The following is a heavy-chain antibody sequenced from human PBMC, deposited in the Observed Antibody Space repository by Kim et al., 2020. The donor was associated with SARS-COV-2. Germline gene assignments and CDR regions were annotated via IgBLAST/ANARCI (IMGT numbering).Heavy chain of an antibody. CDR3: ARASGRYCSVINNWLDP. V-gene: IGHV3-23*01. Sequence: SVKGRFTISRDNSKNTLYLQMNSLRAGDTAIYYCARASGRYCSVINNWLDPWGQGTLVTVAS. J-gene: IGHJ5*02. D-gene: IGHD2-15*01.